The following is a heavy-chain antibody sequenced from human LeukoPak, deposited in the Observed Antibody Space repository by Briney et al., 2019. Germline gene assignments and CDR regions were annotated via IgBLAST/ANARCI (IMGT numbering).Heavy chain of an antibody. V-gene: IGHV3-49*04. D-gene: IGHD2-2*01. J-gene: IGHJ4*02. Sequence: GGSLRLSCTASGFTFGDYAMSWVRQAPGKGLEGVGFIRSKAYGGTTEYAASVKGRFTISRDDSKSIAYLQMSSLKTEDTAVYYCTRAPAALFDYWGQGSLVTVSS. CDR3: TRAPAALFDY. CDR1: GFTFGDYA. CDR2: IRSKAYGGTT.